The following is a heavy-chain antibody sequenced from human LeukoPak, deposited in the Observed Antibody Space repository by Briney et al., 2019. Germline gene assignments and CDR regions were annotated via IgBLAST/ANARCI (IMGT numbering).Heavy chain of an antibody. J-gene: IGHJ4*02. V-gene: IGHV3-48*04. CDR3: ARVRLRSCFDY. CDR2: ISSSGSTI. Sequence: GGSLRLSCAASGFTFSSYWMSWVRQAPGKGLEWVSYISSSGSTIYYADSVKGRFTISRDNAKNSLYLQMNSLRAEDTAVYYCARVRLRSCFDYWGQGTLVTVSS. CDR1: GFTFSSYW.